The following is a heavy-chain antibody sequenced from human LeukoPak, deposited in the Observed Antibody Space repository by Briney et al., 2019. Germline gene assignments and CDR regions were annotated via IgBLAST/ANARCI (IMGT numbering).Heavy chain of an antibody. CDR1: GGSINSYY. Sequence: PSETLSLTCTVSGGSINSYYWSLIRQPAGKGLEWIGRVYSSGNTNYNPSLKSRVSMSVDTSKSQFSLKLTSVTAADTAVYYCARGGKATVVTMWGQGILVIVSS. D-gene: IGHD4-23*01. CDR3: ARGGKATVVTM. V-gene: IGHV4-4*07. J-gene: IGHJ4*02. CDR2: VYSSGNT.